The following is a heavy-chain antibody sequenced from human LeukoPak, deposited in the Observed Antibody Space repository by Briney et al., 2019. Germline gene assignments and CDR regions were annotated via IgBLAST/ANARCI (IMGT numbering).Heavy chain of an antibody. CDR2: ISGGGGST. Sequence: GGSLRLSCAASGFTFTSYSMNWVRQAPGKGLEWVSTISGGGGSTYYADSVKGRFTISRDSSKNTLFLHMNTLRAEDTAIYYCAKDRTVGASYWYFDLWGRGTLVTVSS. CDR1: GFTFTSYS. D-gene: IGHD1-26*01. J-gene: IGHJ2*01. CDR3: AKDRTVGASYWYFDL. V-gene: IGHV3-23*01.